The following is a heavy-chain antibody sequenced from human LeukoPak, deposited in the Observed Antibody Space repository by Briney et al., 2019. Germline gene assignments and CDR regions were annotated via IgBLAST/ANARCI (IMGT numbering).Heavy chain of an antibody. Sequence: PSETLSLTCTVSGGSVSSSSFYWGWVRQPPGKGREWIASVSYTGRTFPSPSLKSRVTMSVDTSNNHFSLKLSSVTAADTAVYYCARRFLAGNCFDYWGQGALVTVSS. D-gene: IGHD3-3*01. J-gene: IGHJ4*02. CDR2: VSYTGRT. CDR1: GGSVSSSSFY. V-gene: IGHV4-39*02. CDR3: ARRFLAGNCFDY.